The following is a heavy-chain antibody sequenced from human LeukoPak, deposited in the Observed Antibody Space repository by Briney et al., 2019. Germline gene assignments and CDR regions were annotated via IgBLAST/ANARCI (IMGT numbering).Heavy chain of an antibody. V-gene: IGHV3-23*01. J-gene: IGHJ4*02. CDR1: GFTFNSYA. CDR3: ARMNSGSYFSLREGFDY. Sequence: GGSLRLSCAASGFTFNSYAMRWVRQAPGKGLEWVSAISGSGGSTYYADSVKGRFTISRDNSKNTLYLQMNSLRAEDTAVYYCARMNSGSYFSLREGFDYWGQGTLVTVSS. CDR2: ISGSGGST. D-gene: IGHD1-26*01.